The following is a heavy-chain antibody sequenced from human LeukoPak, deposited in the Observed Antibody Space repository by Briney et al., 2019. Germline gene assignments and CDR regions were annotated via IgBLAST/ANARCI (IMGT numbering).Heavy chain of an antibody. Sequence: SETLSLTCTVSGDSISSTAYYWGWSRQPPGKGLEWLGMIHFSGTIYNNPSLMSRVTISVDTSKYQFSLKLTSVTAADTAVYYCTRGFDHAKSGYWGQGTLVTVSS. J-gene: IGHJ4*02. CDR3: TRGFDHAKSGY. V-gene: IGHV4-39*01. CDR1: GDSISSTAYY. CDR2: IHFSGTI. D-gene: IGHD1-14*01.